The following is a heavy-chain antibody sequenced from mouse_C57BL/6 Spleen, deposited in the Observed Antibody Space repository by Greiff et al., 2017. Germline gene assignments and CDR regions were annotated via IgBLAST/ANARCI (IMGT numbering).Heavy chain of an antibody. CDR2: IHHNSGST. Sequence: QVQLQQPGAELVKPGASVKLSCKASGYTFTSYWMHWVKQRPGQGLEWIGMIHHNSGSTNYNEKFKSKATLTVDKSSSTAYMQLSSLTSEDSAVYYCARSITTVVADYFDYWGQGTTLTVSS. J-gene: IGHJ2*01. V-gene: IGHV1-64*01. CDR3: ARSITTVVADYFDY. CDR1: GYTFTSYW. D-gene: IGHD1-1*01.